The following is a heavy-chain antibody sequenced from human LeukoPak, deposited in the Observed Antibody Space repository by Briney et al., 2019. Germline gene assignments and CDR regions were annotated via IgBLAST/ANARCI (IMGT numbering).Heavy chain of an antibody. CDR2: ILPDGRDT. CDR3: SGRYGPGPV. J-gene: IGHJ4*02. Sequence: ASVKVSWKASGYTFAAHHIHWVRQAPGQGLEWMGWILPDGRDTKYSQKFQDRMTLTTDTSTNTAYMELNRLIPDDTAVYYCSGRYGPGPVWGQGTLISASP. CDR1: GYTFAAHH. D-gene: IGHD3-10*01. V-gene: IGHV1-2*02.